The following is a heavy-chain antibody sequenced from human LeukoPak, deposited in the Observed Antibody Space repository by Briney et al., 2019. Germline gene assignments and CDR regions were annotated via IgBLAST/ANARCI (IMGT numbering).Heavy chain of an antibody. V-gene: IGHV1-24*01. CDR3: AREGLDYYDSSGYGYMDV. J-gene: IGHJ6*03. CDR1: GYTLTELS. D-gene: IGHD3-22*01. Sequence: RASVKVSCKVSGYTLTELSMHWVRQAPGKGLEWMGGFDPEDGETIYAQKFQGRVTITADKSTSTAYMELSSLRSEDTAVYYCAREGLDYYDSSGYGYMDVWGKGTTVTVSS. CDR2: FDPEDGET.